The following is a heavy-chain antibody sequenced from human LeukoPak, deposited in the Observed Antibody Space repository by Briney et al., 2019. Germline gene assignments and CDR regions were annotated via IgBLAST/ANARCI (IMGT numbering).Heavy chain of an antibody. Sequence: GASMKVSCKASGGTFSSYAISWVRQAPGQGLEWMGGIIPIFGTANYAQKFQGRVTITADESTSTAYMELSSLRSEDTAVYYCARDGRPKMTTRHYGMDVWGQGTTVTVSS. J-gene: IGHJ6*02. CDR1: GGTFSSYA. V-gene: IGHV1-69*13. CDR2: IIPIFGTA. D-gene: IGHD5-24*01. CDR3: ARDGRPKMTTRHYGMDV.